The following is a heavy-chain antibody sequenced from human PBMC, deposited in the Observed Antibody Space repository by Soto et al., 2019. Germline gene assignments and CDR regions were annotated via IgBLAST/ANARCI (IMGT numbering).Heavy chain of an antibody. CDR1: GGTFSSYA. Sequence: SVKVSCKASGGTFSSYAISWVRQAPGQGLEWMGRIIPILGTANYAQKFQGRVTITADKSTSTAYMELSSLRSEDTAVYYCARQERLRFLEWPFDYWGQGTLVTVSS. D-gene: IGHD3-3*01. V-gene: IGHV1-69*04. CDR2: IIPILGTA. CDR3: ARQERLRFLEWPFDY. J-gene: IGHJ4*02.